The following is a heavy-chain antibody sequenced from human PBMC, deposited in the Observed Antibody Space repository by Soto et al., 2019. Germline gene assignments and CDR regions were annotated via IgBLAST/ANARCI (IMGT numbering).Heavy chain of an antibody. V-gene: IGHV3-9*01. J-gene: IGHJ6*03. D-gene: IGHD6-13*01. CDR3: AKDGRDSSSCTYYYYYMDV. CDR2: ISWNSGSI. CDR1: GFTFDDYA. Sequence: EVQLVESGGGLVQPGRSLRLSCAASGFTFDDYAMHWVRQAPGKGLEWVSGISWNSGSIGYADSVKGRFTISRDNAKNSLYLQMNSLRAEDTALYYCAKDGRDSSSCTYYYYYMDVWGKGTTVTVSS.